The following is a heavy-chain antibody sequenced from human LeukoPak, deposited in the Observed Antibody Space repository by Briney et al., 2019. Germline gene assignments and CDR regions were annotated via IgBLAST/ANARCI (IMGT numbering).Heavy chain of an antibody. D-gene: IGHD5-24*01. CDR2: MNPNSGNT. J-gene: IGHJ4*02. V-gene: IGHV1-8*01. Sequence: ASVKVSCKASGYTFTSYDINWVRQASGQGLEWMGWMNPNSGNTGYAQQFQGRVTMTGDTSIRTAYMELSSLRSDDTAVYYCALGGDGYNYFDYWGQGTLVTVSS. CDR3: ALGGDGYNYFDY. CDR1: GYTFTSYD.